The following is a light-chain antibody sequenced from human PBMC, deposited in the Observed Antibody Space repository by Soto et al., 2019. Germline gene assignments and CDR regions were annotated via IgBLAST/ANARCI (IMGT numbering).Light chain of an antibody. Sequence: DIPMTQSPSSLSASVGDRVTITCQASQDINNYLNWYQQKPGKAPKLLIYDAYNLEKGVPSRFSGSGSETDFTFTISSLQPEDIATYYCQQYDNPNLTVTFGGGTKVEIK. CDR2: DAY. J-gene: IGKJ4*01. CDR1: QDINNY. V-gene: IGKV1-33*01. CDR3: QQYDNPNLTVT.